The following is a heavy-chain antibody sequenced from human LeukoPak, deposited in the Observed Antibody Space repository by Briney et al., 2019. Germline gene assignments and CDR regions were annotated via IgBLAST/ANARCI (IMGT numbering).Heavy chain of an antibody. CDR2: IIPIFGTA. Sequence: SVKVSCKTSGGTFSSYAISWVRQAPGQGLEWMGRIIPIFGTANYAQKFQGRVTITTDESTSTAYMELSSLRSEDTAVYYCAIHSSSWDYYFDYWGQGTLVTVSS. J-gene: IGHJ4*02. D-gene: IGHD6-13*01. V-gene: IGHV1-69*05. CDR1: GGTFSSYA. CDR3: AIHSSSWDYYFDY.